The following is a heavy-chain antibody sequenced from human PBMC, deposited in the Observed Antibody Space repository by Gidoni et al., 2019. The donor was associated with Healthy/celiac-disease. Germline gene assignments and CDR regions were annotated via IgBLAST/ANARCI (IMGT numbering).Heavy chain of an antibody. CDR2: SSSSSSTI. Sequence: EVQLVESGGGLVQPGGSLRLSCAASGFTFSSYSRNWVRQAPGKGLEWVSYSSSSSSTIYYADSVKGRFTISRDNAKNSLYLQMNSLRDEDTAVYYCARAGEHYYDSSGDFDYWGQGTLVTVSS. D-gene: IGHD3-22*01. CDR1: GFTFSSYS. V-gene: IGHV3-48*02. CDR3: ARAGEHYYDSSGDFDY. J-gene: IGHJ4*02.